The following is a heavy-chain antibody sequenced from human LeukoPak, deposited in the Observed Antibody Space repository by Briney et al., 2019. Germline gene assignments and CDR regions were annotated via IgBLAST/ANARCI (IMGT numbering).Heavy chain of an antibody. V-gene: IGHV3-23*01. J-gene: IGHJ3*01. CDR3: GRDPNGDYVGAFEF. D-gene: IGHD4-17*01. CDR2: IRGSGDGT. CDR1: GFTFSSYA. Sequence: GGSLRLSCVGSGFTFSSYAMTWVRQAPGKGLEWVSSIRGSGDGTSYADSVKGRFTMSRDNSKNTLYLQMNSLRAEDTAMYYCGRDPNGDYVGAFEFWGQGTLVTVSS.